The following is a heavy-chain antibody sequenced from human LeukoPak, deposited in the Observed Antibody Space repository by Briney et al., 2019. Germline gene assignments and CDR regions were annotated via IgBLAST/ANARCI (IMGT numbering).Heavy chain of an antibody. J-gene: IGHJ4*02. CDR1: ALRFSSFA. CDR3: AKVYGSGSYPQSGGFDY. CDR2: IHGSGETT. D-gene: IGHD3-10*01. V-gene: IGHV3-23*01. Sequence: GGSLRLSCAASALRFSSFAMTWVRQVPGKGLEWVSGIHGSGETTYYADSVKGRFTISRDNSKNTLYLQMNSLRAEDTAVYYCAKVYGSGSYPQSGGFDYWGQGTLVTVSS.